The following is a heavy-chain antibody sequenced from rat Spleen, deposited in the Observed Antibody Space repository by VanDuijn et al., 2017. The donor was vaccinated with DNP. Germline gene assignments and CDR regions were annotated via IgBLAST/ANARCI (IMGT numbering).Heavy chain of an antibody. D-gene: IGHD5-1*01. CDR2: ISPSGGST. CDR1: GFTFSNYD. J-gene: IGHJ3*01. Sequence: EVQLVESGGGLVQPGRSLKLSCAASGFTFSNYDMAWVRQAPTKGLEWVASISPSGGSTYYRDSVKGRFTVSRDNAKTSLWLQMDSLRPEDTATYYCARESGGFAYWGQGTLVTVSS. CDR3: ARESGGFAY. V-gene: IGHV5-25*01.